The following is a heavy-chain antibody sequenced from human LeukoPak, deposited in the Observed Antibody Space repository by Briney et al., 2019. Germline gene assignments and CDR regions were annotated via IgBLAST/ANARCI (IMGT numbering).Heavy chain of an antibody. CDR3: ARVLVGGYGGVGDY. V-gene: IGHV1-46*01. D-gene: IGHD5-12*01. J-gene: IGHJ4*02. CDR2: INPSGGGT. CDR1: GYTFTTYY. Sequence: ASVKVSCKIFGYTFTTYYMHWVRQPPGQGLEWMGIINPSGGGTSYAQKFQGRVTMTRDTSTNTIYMVLSSLRSEDTAMYYCARVLVGGYGGVGDYWGQGTLVTVSS.